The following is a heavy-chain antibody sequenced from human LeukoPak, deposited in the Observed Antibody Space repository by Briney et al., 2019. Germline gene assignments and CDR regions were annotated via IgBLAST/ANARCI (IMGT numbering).Heavy chain of an antibody. CDR1: GYSISSGYY. CDR2: IYYSGST. Sequence: SETLSLTCTVSGYSISSGYYWGWIRPPPGKGLEWIGYIYYSGSTNYNPSLESRVTISADTSQNQFSLKLSSVTAADTAVYYCASRKLGNDYWGQGTLVTVSS. J-gene: IGHJ4*02. D-gene: IGHD7-27*01. CDR3: ASRKLGNDY. V-gene: IGHV4-61*01.